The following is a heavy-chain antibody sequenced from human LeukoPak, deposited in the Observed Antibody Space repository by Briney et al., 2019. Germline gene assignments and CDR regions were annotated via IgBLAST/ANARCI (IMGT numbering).Heavy chain of an antibody. CDR3: AELGITMIGGV. CDR1: GFTFSSYE. Sequence: GGSLRLSCAASGFTFSSYELNWVRQAPGKGLGWVSYISSSGSTIYYADSVKGRFTISRDNAKNSLYLQMNSLRAEDTAVYYCAELGITMIGGVWGKGTTVTISS. V-gene: IGHV3-48*03. D-gene: IGHD3-10*02. CDR2: ISSSGSTI. J-gene: IGHJ6*04.